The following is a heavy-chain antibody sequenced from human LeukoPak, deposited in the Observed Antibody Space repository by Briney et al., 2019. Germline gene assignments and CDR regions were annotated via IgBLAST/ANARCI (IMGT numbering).Heavy chain of an antibody. CDR1: GFTFSSYG. J-gene: IGHJ4*02. CDR3: ARALVGYSYGPTDSLFDY. Sequence: PGGSLRLSCAASGFTFSSYGMSWVRQAPGKGLEWVSAISGSGGSTYYADSVKGRFTISRDNSKNTLYLQMNSLRGEDTAVYYCARALVGYSYGPTDSLFDYWGQGTLVTVSS. V-gene: IGHV3-23*01. D-gene: IGHD5-18*01. CDR2: ISGSGGST.